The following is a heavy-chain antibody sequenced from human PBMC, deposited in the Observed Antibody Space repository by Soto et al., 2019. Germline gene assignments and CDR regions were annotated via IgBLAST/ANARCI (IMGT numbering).Heavy chain of an antibody. CDR2: IIPIFGTA. J-gene: IGHJ6*02. V-gene: IGHV1-69*12. CDR3: ARSVLVAVSMYNYYYGMDV. D-gene: IGHD2-2*01. Sequence: QVQLVQSGAEVKKPGSSVKVSCKASGGTFSSYAISWVRQAPGQGLEWMGGIIPIFGTANYAQKFQGRVTITADESGSTAYVELSSLRSEVTAVFYCARSVLVAVSMYNYYYGMDVWGQGTTVTVSS. CDR1: GGTFSSYA.